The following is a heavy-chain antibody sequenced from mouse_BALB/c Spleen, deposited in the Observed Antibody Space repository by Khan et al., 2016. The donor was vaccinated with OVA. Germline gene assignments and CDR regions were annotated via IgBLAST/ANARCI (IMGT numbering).Heavy chain of an antibody. J-gene: IGHJ4*01. CDR1: GFNIEDTY. V-gene: IGHV14-3*02. D-gene: IGHD1-1*02. CDR2: IDPANGNT. CDR3: ARGGWSYTMDY. Sequence: EVQLQQPGAELVKPGASVKLSCTASGFNIEDTYIHWVMQRPEQGLEWIGRIDPANGNTKYDPKFPGKATITADTSSNTAYLQLSSLTSEDTAVYYCARGGWSYTMDYWGQGTSVTVSS.